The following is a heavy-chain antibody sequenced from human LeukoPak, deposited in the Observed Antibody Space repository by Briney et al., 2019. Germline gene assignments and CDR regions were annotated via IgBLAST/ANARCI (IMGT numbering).Heavy chain of an antibody. CDR2: ISYDGSNK. V-gene: IGHV3-30*03. CDR1: GFTFSSYG. D-gene: IGHD1-26*01. CDR3: ARDLGLGATHAFDI. J-gene: IGHJ3*02. Sequence: PGGSLRLSCAASGFTFSSYGMHWVRQAPGKGLEWVAVISYDGSNKYYADSVKGRFTISRDNSKNTLYLQMNSLRAEDTAVYYCARDLGLGATHAFDIWGQGTMVTVSS.